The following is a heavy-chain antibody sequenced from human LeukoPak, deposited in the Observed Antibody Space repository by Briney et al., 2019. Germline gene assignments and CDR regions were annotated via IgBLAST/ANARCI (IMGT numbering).Heavy chain of an antibody. V-gene: IGHV3-7*01. Sequence: GGSLRLSCAASGFTFSSYWMSWVRQAPGKGLEWVANIKEDGSEKYYVDSVKGRFSISRDSTKNSLYLQMNSLRAEDTAVYYCARIPGFKAFGAFDYWVQGTLVIVSS. CDR2: IKEDGSEK. CDR3: ARIPGFKAFGAFDY. J-gene: IGHJ4*02. D-gene: IGHD2/OR15-2a*01. CDR1: GFTFSSYW.